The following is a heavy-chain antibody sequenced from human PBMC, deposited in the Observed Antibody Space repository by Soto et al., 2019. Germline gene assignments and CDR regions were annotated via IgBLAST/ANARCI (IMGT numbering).Heavy chain of an antibody. CDR3: ARLSSFYGDYEKVDY. CDR2: IYYSGST. J-gene: IGHJ4*02. V-gene: IGHV4-39*01. D-gene: IGHD4-17*01. CDR1: GGSISSSSYY. Sequence: SETLSLTCTVSGGSISSSSYYWGWIRQPPGKGLEWIGSIYYSGSTYYNPSLKSRVTISVDTSKNQFSLKLSSVTAADTAVYYCARLSSFYGDYEKVDYWGQGTLVTVSS.